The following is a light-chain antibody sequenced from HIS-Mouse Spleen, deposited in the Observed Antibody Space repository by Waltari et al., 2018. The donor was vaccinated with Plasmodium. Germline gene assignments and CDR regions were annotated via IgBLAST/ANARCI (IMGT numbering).Light chain of an antibody. CDR1: QSISSW. Sequence: DIQMTQSPSTLSASVADIVTITCRTSQSISSWLAWYQHKPGKAPNLLIYKGSSLESGVPSRFSGSGSGTEFTLTISSLQPDDFATYYCQQYNSYSWTFGQGTKVEIK. J-gene: IGKJ1*01. CDR3: QQYNSYSWT. CDR2: KGS. V-gene: IGKV1-5*03.